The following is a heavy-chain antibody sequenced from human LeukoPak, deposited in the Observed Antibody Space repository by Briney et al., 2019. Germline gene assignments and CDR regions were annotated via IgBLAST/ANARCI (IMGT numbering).Heavy chain of an antibody. CDR3: TTGNWGPY. J-gene: IGHJ4*02. V-gene: IGHV3-15*07. CDR2: IKRKTDAGTT. Sequence: GGSLRLSCAASGFTFSDAWMNWVRQAPGKGLEWVGRIKRKTDAGTTDYAAPVKGRFTISRDDSKNTLYLQMNSLKTEDTAVYYCTTGNWGPYRGQGTLVTVSS. CDR1: GFTFSDAW. D-gene: IGHD7-27*01.